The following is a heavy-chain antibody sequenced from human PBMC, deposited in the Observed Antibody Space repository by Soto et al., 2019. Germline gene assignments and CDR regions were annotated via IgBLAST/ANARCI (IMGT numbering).Heavy chain of an antibody. Sequence: QVQLQESGPGLVKPSETLSLTCTVSGGSISSYYWSWIRQPPGKGLEWIGYIYYSGSTNYNPSLNSRVTISVDTAKNQFSLRLSSVTAADTAVYYCARRYGDCFDYWGQGTLVTVSS. V-gene: IGHV4-59*08. CDR1: GGSISSYY. D-gene: IGHD4-17*01. J-gene: IGHJ4*02. CDR3: ARRYGDCFDY. CDR2: IYYSGST.